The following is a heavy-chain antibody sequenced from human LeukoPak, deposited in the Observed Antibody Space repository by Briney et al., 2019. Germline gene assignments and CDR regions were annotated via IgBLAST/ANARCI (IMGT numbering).Heavy chain of an antibody. V-gene: IGHV4-30-4*01. D-gene: IGHD5-12*01. CDR3: ARDQGGGWLRGFYFDY. Sequence: SQTLSLTCTVSGGSISSGDYYWSWIRQPPGKGLEWIGYIHYSGSTYYNPSLKSRVTISVDTSKNQFSLKLSSVTAADTAVYYCARDQGGGWLRGFYFDYWGQGTLVTVSS. J-gene: IGHJ4*02. CDR1: GGSISSGDYY. CDR2: IHYSGST.